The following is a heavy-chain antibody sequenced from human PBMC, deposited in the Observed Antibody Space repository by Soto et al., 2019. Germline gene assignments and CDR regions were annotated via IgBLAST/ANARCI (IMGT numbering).Heavy chain of an antibody. D-gene: IGHD5-12*01. CDR3: ARGSGYDYY. J-gene: IGHJ4*02. Sequence: PGGSLRLSCAASGFTFGIYAMTWVRQGPGKGLEWVSHTNSDGSDINYADSVKGRFTISRDNAKNTLYLQMNSLRAEDTAVYYCARGSGYDYYWGQGTLVTVS. CDR1: GFTFGIYA. V-gene: IGHV3-74*01. CDR2: TNSDGSDI.